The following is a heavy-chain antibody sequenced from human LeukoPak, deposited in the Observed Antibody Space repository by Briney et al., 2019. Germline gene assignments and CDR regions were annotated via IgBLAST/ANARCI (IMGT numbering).Heavy chain of an antibody. CDR3: ATVPYRHMMVVNYFDY. V-gene: IGHV1-24*01. J-gene: IGHJ4*02. CDR2: FDPEDGET. D-gene: IGHD3-22*01. Sequence: ASVKVSCKVSGYTLTELSMHWVRQAPGKGLEWMGGFDPEDGETIYAQKFQGRVTMTEDTSTDTAYMELSSLRSEDTAVYYCATVPYRHMMVVNYFDYWGQGTLVTVSS. CDR1: GYTLTELS.